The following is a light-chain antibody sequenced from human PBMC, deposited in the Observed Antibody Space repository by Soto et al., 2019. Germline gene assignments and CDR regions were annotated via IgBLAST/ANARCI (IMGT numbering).Light chain of an antibody. Sequence: EIVLTQSPGTLSLSPGEGATLSCRPGQSVTRGYLAWYQQKPGQAPRLLIYGASIRATGIPDRFSGSGSGTDFTLTISRLEPEDFAVYYCQQYGSSRTFGQGTKVEIK. J-gene: IGKJ1*01. CDR1: QSVTRGY. CDR2: GAS. CDR3: QQYGSSRT. V-gene: IGKV3-20*01.